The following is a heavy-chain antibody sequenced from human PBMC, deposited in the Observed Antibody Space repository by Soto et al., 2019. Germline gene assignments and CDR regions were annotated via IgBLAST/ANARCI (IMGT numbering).Heavy chain of an antibody. J-gene: IGHJ4*02. Sequence: EVHLVESGGGLIQPGGSLRLSCVASGLIVSTNYMSWVRQAPGEGLEWVAILYSGGTTYYADSVQGRFTISRDNSKNTLYLQMDSLRAEDTAVYYCARAPTITTNFDSWGQGTLVTVSS. CDR3: ARAPTITTNFDS. V-gene: IGHV3-53*01. CDR1: GLIVSTNY. CDR2: LYSGGTT. D-gene: IGHD4-4*01.